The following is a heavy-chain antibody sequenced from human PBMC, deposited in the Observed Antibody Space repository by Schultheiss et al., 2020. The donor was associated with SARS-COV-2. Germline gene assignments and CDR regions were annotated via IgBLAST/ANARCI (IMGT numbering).Heavy chain of an antibody. CDR1: GYTFTSYY. D-gene: IGHD2-2*01. Sequence: ASVKVSCKASGYTFTSYYMHWVRQAPGQGLEWMGIINPSGGSTSYAQKFQGRVTITRNTSISTAYMELSSLRSEDTAVYYCARAVVPDYYYYYYYMDVWGKGTTVTVSS. CDR2: INPSGGST. J-gene: IGHJ6*03. V-gene: IGHV1-46*01. CDR3: ARAVVPDYYYYYYYMDV.